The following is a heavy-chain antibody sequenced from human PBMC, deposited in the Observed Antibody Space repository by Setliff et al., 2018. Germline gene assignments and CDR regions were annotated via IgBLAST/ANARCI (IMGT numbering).Heavy chain of an antibody. J-gene: IGHJ4*02. V-gene: IGHV4-39*07. CDR3: ARRETYYNFWSGYYAY. Sequence: SETLSLTCTVSGGSISSSSYYWGWIRQPPGKGLEWIGSIYYSGSTYYNPSLKSRVTISVDTSKNQFSLKLSSVAAADTAVYYCARRETYYNFWSGYYAYWGQGTLVT. CDR1: GGSISSSSYY. D-gene: IGHD3-3*01. CDR2: IYYSGST.